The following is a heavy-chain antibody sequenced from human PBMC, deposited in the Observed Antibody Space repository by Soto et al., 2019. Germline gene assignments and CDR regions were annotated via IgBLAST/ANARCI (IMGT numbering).Heavy chain of an antibody. V-gene: IGHV1-69*06. CDR3: AREGAGKWEDGFFFDY. Sequence: QVQLVQSGAEVKKPGSSVKVSCKASGGTFSSYAISWVRQAPGQGLEWMGGIIPIFGTANYAQKFQGRVTITAVKPPATATWDRGSLGSEDTAGYNCAREGAGKWEDGFFFDYWGQGTLVTVSS. D-gene: IGHD1-26*01. CDR1: GGTFSSYA. CDR2: IIPIFGTA. J-gene: IGHJ4*02.